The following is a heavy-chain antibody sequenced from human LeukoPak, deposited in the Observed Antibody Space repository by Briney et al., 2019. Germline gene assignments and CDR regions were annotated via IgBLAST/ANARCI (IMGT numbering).Heavy chain of an antibody. Sequence: SETLSLTCTVSGGSVRRDSYYWSWIRQSPGKGLEWLGYIYYSGSTSYNPSRKSRVTMSVDTSKNQVSLKLSSVTAADTAVYYCATRPSGSDRFLPYFDYWGQGALVTVSS. J-gene: IGHJ4*02. V-gene: IGHV4-61*01. CDR2: IYYSGST. CDR1: GGSVRRDSYY. D-gene: IGHD1-1*01. CDR3: ATRPSGSDRFLPYFDY.